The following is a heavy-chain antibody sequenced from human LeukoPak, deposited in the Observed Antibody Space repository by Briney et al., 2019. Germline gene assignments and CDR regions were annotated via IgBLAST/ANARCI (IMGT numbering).Heavy chain of an antibody. D-gene: IGHD3-3*01. J-gene: IGHJ2*01. Sequence: SETLSLTCTVSGGSISSGGYYWSWIRQHPGKGLEWIGYVYYRGSTYYNPSLKSRVTISVDTSKNQFSLKLSSVTAADTAVYYCARVQSPRTYYDFWSGYYTRYFDLWGRGTLVTVSS. CDR1: GGSISSGGYY. V-gene: IGHV4-31*03. CDR2: VYYRGST. CDR3: ARVQSPRTYYDFWSGYYTRYFDL.